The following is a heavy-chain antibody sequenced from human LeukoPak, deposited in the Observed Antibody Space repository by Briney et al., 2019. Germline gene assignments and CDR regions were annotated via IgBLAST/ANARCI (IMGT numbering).Heavy chain of an antibody. D-gene: IGHD3-22*01. Sequence: KASETLSLTCTVSGGSISSSSYYWGWIRQPPGKGLEWIGSIYYSGSTNYNPSLKSRVTISVDTSKNQFSLKLSSVTAADTAVYYCARAREPNYYDSSGYYWYFDLWGRGTLVTVSS. CDR3: ARAREPNYYDSSGYYWYFDL. CDR2: IYYSGST. CDR1: GGSISSSSYY. J-gene: IGHJ2*01. V-gene: IGHV4-39*07.